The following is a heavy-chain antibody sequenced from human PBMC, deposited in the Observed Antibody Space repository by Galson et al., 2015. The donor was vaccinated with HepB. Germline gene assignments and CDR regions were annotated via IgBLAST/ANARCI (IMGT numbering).Heavy chain of an antibody. CDR1: GFTFGDYA. CDR2: IRSIAYGGTT. V-gene: IGHV3-49*03. J-gene: IGHJ6*02. D-gene: IGHD4-23*01. CDR3: TRDEYYGGDTDYYGMDV. Sequence: SLRLSCAASGFTFGDYAMSWFRQAPGKGLEWVGFIRSIAYGGTTEYAASVKGRFTISRDDSKSIAYLQMNSLKTEDTAVYYCTRDEYYGGDTDYYGMDVWGQGTTVTVSS.